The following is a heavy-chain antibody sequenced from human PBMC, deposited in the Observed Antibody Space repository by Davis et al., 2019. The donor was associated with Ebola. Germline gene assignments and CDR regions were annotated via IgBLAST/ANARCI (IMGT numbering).Heavy chain of an antibody. CDR2: IMPILGIA. Sequence: AASVKVSCKASGGTFSSYTISWVRQAPGQGLEWMGRIMPILGIANYAQKFQGRVTITADKSTSTAYMELSSLRSEDTAVYYCARNLRYGGDYWGQGTLVTVSS. J-gene: IGHJ4*02. D-gene: IGHD3-10*01. CDR1: GGTFSSYT. V-gene: IGHV1-69*02. CDR3: ARNLRYGGDY.